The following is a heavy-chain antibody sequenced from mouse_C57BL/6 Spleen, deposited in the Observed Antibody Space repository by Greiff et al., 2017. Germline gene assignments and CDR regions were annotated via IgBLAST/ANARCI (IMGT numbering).Heavy chain of an antibody. CDR1: GFTFSDYG. CDR2: ISSGSSTI. CDR3: AKSCITTVAPHAMDY. V-gene: IGHV5-17*01. J-gene: IGHJ4*01. Sequence: EVQLVESGGGLVKPGGSLKLSCAASGFTFSDYGMHWVRQAPEQGLEWVAYISSGSSTIYYAQTVKGRFTISRDNAKNTLFLQMTSLRSEDTAMYYCAKSCITTVAPHAMDYWGQGTSVTVSS. D-gene: IGHD1-1*01.